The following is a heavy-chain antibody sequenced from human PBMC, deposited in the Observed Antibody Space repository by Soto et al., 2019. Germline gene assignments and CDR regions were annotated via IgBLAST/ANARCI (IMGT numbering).Heavy chain of an antibody. J-gene: IGHJ4*02. CDR2: ISSYNGNT. Sequence: QVQLVQSGAEVKKPGASVKVSCKASGYTFTDYSVSWVRHTPGQGLEWMGWISSYNGNTKYAQKFQGRVTMTTDTSTRTAYMELRSLRSDDTALYDCARRNDYNAFWGKGTQVTVSS. CDR3: ARRNDYNAF. V-gene: IGHV1-18*04. CDR1: GYTFTDYS.